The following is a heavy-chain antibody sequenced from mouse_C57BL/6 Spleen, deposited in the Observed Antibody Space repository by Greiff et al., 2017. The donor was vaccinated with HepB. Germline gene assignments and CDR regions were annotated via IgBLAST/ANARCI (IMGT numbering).Heavy chain of an antibody. Sequence: VQLQQSGPGLVKPSQSLSLTCSVTGYSITSGYYWNWIRQFPGNKLEWMGYISYDGSNNYNPSLKNRISITRDTSKNQFFLKLNSETTEDTATYYCATNYDYFAYWGQGTLVTVSA. J-gene: IGHJ3*01. CDR1: GYSITSGYY. CDR3: ATNYDYFAY. D-gene: IGHD2-4*01. CDR2: ISYDGSN. V-gene: IGHV3-6*01.